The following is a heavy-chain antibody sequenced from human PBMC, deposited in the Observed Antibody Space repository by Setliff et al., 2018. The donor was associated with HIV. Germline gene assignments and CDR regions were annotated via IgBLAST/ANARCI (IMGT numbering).Heavy chain of an antibody. CDR3: ARPLLRTNTVYGILGNWFDS. D-gene: IGHD2-8*01. CDR1: GFAFGTYT. J-gene: IGHJ5*01. Sequence: GGSLRLSCVASGFAFGTYTMHWVRHVPGKGLQWVATISYDGSDKYYADSVKGRFTISRDNSKNTLYLQMNSLTTEDTALYYCARPLLRTNTVYGILGNWFDSWGRGTLVTVSS. V-gene: IGHV3-30*04. CDR2: ISYDGSDK.